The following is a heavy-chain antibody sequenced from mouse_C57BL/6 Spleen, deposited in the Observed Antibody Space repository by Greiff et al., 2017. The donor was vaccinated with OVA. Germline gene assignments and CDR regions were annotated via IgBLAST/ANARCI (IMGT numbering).Heavy chain of an antibody. J-gene: IGHJ2*01. Sequence: VQRVESGPELVKPGASVKIPCKASGYTFTSYWMHWVKQRPGQGLEWIGEIDPSDSYTNYNQKFKGKSTLTVDKSSSTAYMQLSSLTSEDSAVYYCARGYGSSPEYFDYWGQGTTLTVSS. CDR1: GYTFTSYW. CDR2: IDPSDSYT. V-gene: IGHV1-69*01. CDR3: ARGYGSSPEYFDY. D-gene: IGHD1-1*01.